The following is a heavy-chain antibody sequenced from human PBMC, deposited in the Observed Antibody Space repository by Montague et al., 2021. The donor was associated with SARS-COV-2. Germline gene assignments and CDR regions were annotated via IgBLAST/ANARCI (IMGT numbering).Heavy chain of an antibody. CDR2: IHHGGST. D-gene: IGHD3-10*01. CDR3: ARLGDGAVPSPILGVGPYYSYYYMDV. J-gene: IGHJ6*03. CDR1: GGSFSTYS. V-gene: IGHV4-34*01. Sequence: SETLSLTCAVHGGSFSTYSWNWIRQPPGKGLEWIGEIHHGGSTNYNPSLKSRVTISAGTSKNQFSLKLTSVAAADTAVYYCARLGDGAVPSPILGVGPYYSYYYMDVWGKGTTVTVSS.